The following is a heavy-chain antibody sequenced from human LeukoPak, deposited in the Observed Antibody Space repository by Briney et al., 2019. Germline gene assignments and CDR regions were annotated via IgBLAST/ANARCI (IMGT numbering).Heavy chain of an antibody. J-gene: IGHJ5*02. CDR2: IGGAADRT. CDR1: GFTFSSYA. CDR3: AKERSTNEYAHNWFDP. Sequence: GGSLRLSCAASGFTFSSYAMSWVRQAPGKGLEWVAAIGGAADRTYYADSVKGRFTISRDNSKSMLYLQMNNLRAEDTALYYCAKERSTNEYAHNWFDPWGQGTLVTVSS. V-gene: IGHV3-23*01. D-gene: IGHD2-8*01.